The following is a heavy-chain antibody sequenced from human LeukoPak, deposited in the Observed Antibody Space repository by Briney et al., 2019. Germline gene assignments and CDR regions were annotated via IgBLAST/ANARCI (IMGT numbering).Heavy chain of an antibody. J-gene: IGHJ4*02. V-gene: IGHV4-4*07. Sequence: SETLSLTCTVSGGSISIYHWSWIRQPAEKGLEWIGQIHTSGSTNYNPPLKSRVTMSIDTPENQLSLTIRSVTAADTAVYYCARRDISSGWSFDYWGQGALVTVSS. CDR1: GGSISIYH. CDR3: ARRDISSGWSFDY. D-gene: IGHD6-19*01. CDR2: IHTSGST.